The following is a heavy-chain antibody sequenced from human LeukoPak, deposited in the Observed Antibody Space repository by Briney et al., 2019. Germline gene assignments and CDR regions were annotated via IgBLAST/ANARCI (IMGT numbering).Heavy chain of an antibody. J-gene: IGHJ4*02. D-gene: IGHD6-6*01. CDR3: ARSPIAARPVDY. CDR2: ISSSSYL. CDR1: GFTFSSYT. Sequence: PGGSLRLSCAVSGFTFSSYTMNWVRQAPGKGLEWVSSISSSSYLYYADSVKGRFTISRDNAKNSLYLQMSSLRAEDTAVYYCARSPIAARPVDYWGQGTLVTVSS. V-gene: IGHV3-21*01.